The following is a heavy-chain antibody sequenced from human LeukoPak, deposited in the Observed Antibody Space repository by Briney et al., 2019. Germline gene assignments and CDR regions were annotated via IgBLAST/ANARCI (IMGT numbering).Heavy chain of an antibody. Sequence: GASVKVSCKVSGYTLTELSMHWVRQAPGKGLEWMGGFDPEDGETIYAQKFQGRVTMTEDTSTDTAYMELSSLRSEDTAVYYCATRGHHDYGDYVGYYFDYWGQGTLVTVSS. CDR2: FDPEDGET. D-gene: IGHD4-17*01. J-gene: IGHJ4*02. V-gene: IGHV1-24*01. CDR1: GYTLTELS. CDR3: ATRGHHDYGDYVGYYFDY.